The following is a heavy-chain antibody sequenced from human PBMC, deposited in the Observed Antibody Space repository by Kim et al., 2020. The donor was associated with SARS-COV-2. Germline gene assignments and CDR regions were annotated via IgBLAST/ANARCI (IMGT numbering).Heavy chain of an antibody. CDR3: ARPLNYGSGSPVY. J-gene: IGHJ4*02. Sequence: NPSLKSRVTISVDTSKNQFSLKLSSVTAADTAVYYCARPLNYGSGSPVYWGQGTLVTVSS. V-gene: IGHV4-34*01. D-gene: IGHD3-10*01.